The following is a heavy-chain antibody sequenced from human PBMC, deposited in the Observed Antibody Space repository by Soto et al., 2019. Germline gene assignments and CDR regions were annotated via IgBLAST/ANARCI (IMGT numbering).Heavy chain of an antibody. Sequence: ASVKVSCKTSGYIFTSYCIHWVRQAPGQGLEWMGIINPSGGTTTYAQKFQGRVTMTRDTSTSTVYMELSSLRSEDTAVYYCARGPATAHDAYWGLGTLVTVSS. CDR2: INPSGGTT. CDR1: GYIFTSYC. J-gene: IGHJ4*02. CDR3: ARGPATAHDAY. D-gene: IGHD2-2*01. V-gene: IGHV1-46*01.